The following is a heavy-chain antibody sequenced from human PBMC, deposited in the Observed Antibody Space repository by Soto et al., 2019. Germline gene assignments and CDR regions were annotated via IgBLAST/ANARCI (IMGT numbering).Heavy chain of an antibody. V-gene: IGHV1-18*01. CDR2: ISAYNGNL. CDR1: GYTFINYG. D-gene: IGHD1-20*01. Sequence: QVQLVQSGAEVKMPGASVKVSCKASGYTFINYGISWVRQAPGQGLEWMGWISAYNGNLNYAQKIQGRVTMTTDASTTTAYRELRSLRSDDTAVYYCARDGISGAEPFEIWGQGTMVTVSS. CDR3: ARDGISGAEPFEI. J-gene: IGHJ3*02.